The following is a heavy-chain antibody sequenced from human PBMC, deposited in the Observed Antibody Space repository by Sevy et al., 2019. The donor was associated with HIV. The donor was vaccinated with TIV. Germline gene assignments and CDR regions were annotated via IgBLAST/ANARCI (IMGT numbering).Heavy chain of an antibody. CDR1: GFTFDDYG. CDR3: ARDGLISGGGIHAFDI. D-gene: IGHD3-10*01. CDR2: INWNGGST. V-gene: IGHV3-20*04. J-gene: IGHJ3*02. Sequence: GGSLRLSCAASGFTFDDYGMSWVRQAPGKGLEWVSGINWNGGSTGYADSVKGRFTISRDNAKNSLYLQMNSLRAEDTALYYCARDGLISGGGIHAFDIWGQGTMATVSS.